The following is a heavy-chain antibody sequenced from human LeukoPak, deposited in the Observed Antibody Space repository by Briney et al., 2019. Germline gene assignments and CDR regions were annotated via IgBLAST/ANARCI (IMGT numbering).Heavy chain of an antibody. CDR2: IYTSGST. CDR1: GGSISSYY. Sequence: SETLSLTCTVSGGSISSYYWSWIRQPAGKGLEWIGRIYTSGSTNYNPSLKSRVTISVDTSKNQFSLKLSSVTAADTAVYYCARGGYCGGDCYFYYWGQGTLVTVSS. J-gene: IGHJ4*02. D-gene: IGHD2-21*02. CDR3: ARGGYCGGDCYFYY. V-gene: IGHV4-4*07.